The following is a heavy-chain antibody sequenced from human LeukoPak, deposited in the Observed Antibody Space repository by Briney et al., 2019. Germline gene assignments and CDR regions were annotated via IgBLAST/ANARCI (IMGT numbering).Heavy chain of an antibody. CDR3: ARQIRYSSGWYEY. V-gene: IGHV5-51*01. Sequence: GESLKISCRCSGYTFTSYWNGWVRQMPGKGLEWMGIIYPGDSDIRYSPSFQGQVTISADKSISTAYLQWSSLKASDTAIYYCARQIRYSSGWYEYWGQGTLVTVSS. D-gene: IGHD6-19*01. CDR2: IYPGDSDI. CDR1: GYTFTSYW. J-gene: IGHJ4*02.